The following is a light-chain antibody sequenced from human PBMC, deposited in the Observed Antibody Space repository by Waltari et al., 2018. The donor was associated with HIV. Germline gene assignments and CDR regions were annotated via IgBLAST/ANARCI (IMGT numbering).Light chain of an antibody. Sequence: GDRVTITCRASQNMGTWLAWYQQKPGKAPKLLIYKASNLESGVPSRFSGSGFGTEFTLTISSLQPDDFATYYCQQYKTYPRTFGQGTKVEIK. CDR3: QQYKTYPRT. J-gene: IGKJ1*01. CDR2: KAS. CDR1: QNMGTW. V-gene: IGKV1-5*03.